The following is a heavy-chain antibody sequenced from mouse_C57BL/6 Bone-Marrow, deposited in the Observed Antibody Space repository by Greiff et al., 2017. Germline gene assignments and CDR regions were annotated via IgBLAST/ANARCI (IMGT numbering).Heavy chain of an antibody. CDR3: ARPLLEAWFAY. CDR1: GYTFTSYG. V-gene: IGHV1-81*01. Sequence: QVQLQQSGAELARPGASVKLSCKASGYTFTSYGISWVKQSTGQGLEWIGELYPRSGNTYYNEKFKGKATLTADKSSSTAYMELRSLTSEDSAVYFCARPLLEAWFAYWGQGTLVTVSA. J-gene: IGHJ3*01. D-gene: IGHD2-10*01. CDR2: LYPRSGNT.